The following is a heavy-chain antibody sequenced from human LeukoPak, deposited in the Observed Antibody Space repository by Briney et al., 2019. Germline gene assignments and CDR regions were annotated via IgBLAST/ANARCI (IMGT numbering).Heavy chain of an antibody. J-gene: IGHJ4*02. V-gene: IGHV3-21*01. CDR1: GFTFSSYS. Sequence: GGSLRLSCAASGFTFSSYSMNWVRQAPGKGLEWVSSIGTSSSYLYCADSVKGRFTISRDNAENSLYLQMNSLRAEDTAVYYCARDRTLLDYWGQGTLVTVSS. CDR3: ARDRTLLDY. D-gene: IGHD2/OR15-2a*01. CDR2: IGTSSSYL.